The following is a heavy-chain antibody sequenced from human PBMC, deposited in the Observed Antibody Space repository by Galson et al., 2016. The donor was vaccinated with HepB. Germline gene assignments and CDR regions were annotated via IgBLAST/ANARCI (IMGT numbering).Heavy chain of an antibody. CDR2: IVVGSGNT. D-gene: IGHD2-15*01. V-gene: IGHV1-58*01. CDR3: AAGDWYCSGDSCYTEWFDP. Sequence: SVKVSCKASGFTFSSSAVQWVRQARGQQLEWIGWIVVGSGNTKYAHKFQERVTITRDMYTSTAYLALSSLRSEETAVYYCAAGDWYCSGDSCYTEWFDPWGQGTLVTVSS. CDR1: GFTFSSSA. J-gene: IGHJ5*02.